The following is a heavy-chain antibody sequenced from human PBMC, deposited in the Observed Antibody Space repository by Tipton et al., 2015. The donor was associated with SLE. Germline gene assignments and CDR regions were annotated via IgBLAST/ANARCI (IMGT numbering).Heavy chain of an antibody. CDR3: ARDLMDVWDY. V-gene: IGHV3-48*03. CDR1: GFTFSNYE. J-gene: IGHJ4*02. D-gene: IGHD2-8*01. Sequence: SLRLSCAASGFTFSNYEMNWVRQAPGKGLEWVSYISSSGSTIYYADSVKGRFTISRDNSRSTLYLQVNSLRAEDTAMYYCARDLMDVWDYWGQGTLVTVSS. CDR2: ISSSGSTI.